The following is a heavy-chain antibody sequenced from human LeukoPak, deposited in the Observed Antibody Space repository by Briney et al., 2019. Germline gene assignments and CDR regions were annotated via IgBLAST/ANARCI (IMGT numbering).Heavy chain of an antibody. CDR1: GDTFIPYT. CDR2: IIPSLDVA. J-gene: IGHJ4*02. Sequence: ASVKVSCKASGDTFIPYTFSWVRQAPGQGLEWIGRIIPSLDVANYAHKFQGRVTLSVDRDTATTYMEVTSLRSEDTAVYYCARGKGSSWYYFDYWGQGTLVTVSS. CDR3: ARGKGSSWYYFDY. V-gene: IGHV1-69*02. D-gene: IGHD6-13*01.